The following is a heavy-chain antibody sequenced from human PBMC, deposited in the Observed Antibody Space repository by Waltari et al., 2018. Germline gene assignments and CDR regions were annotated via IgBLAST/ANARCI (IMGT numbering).Heavy chain of an antibody. V-gene: IGHV4-39*01. Sequence: QLQLQESGPGLVQPSETLSLTCSVSGGSISSPSYYWGWIRQPPGKGLEWIGSFSYDANTYYNPSLKSRITISVDTSKNQFSLQLRSVTAADTAIYYCARPGRVGGGSLMGLDYWGRGTLVTVSS. CDR2: FSYDANT. CDR3: ARPGRVGGGSLMGLDY. CDR1: GGSISSPSYY. J-gene: IGHJ4*02. D-gene: IGHD2-15*01.